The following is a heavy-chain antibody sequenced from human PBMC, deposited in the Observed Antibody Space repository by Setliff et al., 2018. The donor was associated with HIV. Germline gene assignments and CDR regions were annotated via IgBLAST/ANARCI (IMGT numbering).Heavy chain of an antibody. CDR2: IYYSGST. CDR3: ARHDTEYSSYPIDY. D-gene: IGHD6-6*01. CDR1: GGSISSNNYY. Sequence: SETLSLTCTVSGGSISSNNYYWGWIRQPPGKGLEWIGSIYYSGSTYYNPSLKSRVTISVDTSKNQFSLKLSSVTAADTAVYYCARHDTEYSSYPIDYWGQGILVTVSS. J-gene: IGHJ4*02. V-gene: IGHV4-39*01.